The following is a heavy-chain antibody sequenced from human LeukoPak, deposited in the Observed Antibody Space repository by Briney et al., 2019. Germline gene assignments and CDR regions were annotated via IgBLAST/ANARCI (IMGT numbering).Heavy chain of an antibody. J-gene: IGHJ5*02. CDR2: MNPNSGNT. CDR1: GYTFTTYD. V-gene: IGHV1-8*01. CDR3: ARGPNKSDGGNSGSAWFDP. Sequence: ASVKVSCKASGYTFTTYDINWVRQATGQGLEWMGWMNPNSGNTGYAQKFQGRVTMNRNTSISTAYMELRSLRSEDTAVYYCARGPNKSDGGNSGSAWFDPWGQGTLVTVSS. D-gene: IGHD4-23*01.